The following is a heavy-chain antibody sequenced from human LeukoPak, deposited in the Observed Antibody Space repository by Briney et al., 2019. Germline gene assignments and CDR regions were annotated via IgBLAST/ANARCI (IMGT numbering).Heavy chain of an antibody. CDR3: ARGPPPDFDY. CDR1: GDSISNYY. J-gene: IGHJ4*02. CDR2: IYTSGST. V-gene: IGHV4-4*07. Sequence: SETLSLTCTVSGDSISNYYWSWIRQPAGKGLEWIGRIYTSGSTDYNPSLKSRVIMSVDTSKNQFSLKVNSVTAADTAVYYCARGPPPDFDYWGLGTLVTVSS.